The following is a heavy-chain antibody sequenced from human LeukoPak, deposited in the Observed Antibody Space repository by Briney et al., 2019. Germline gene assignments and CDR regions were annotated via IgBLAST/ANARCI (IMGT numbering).Heavy chain of an antibody. CDR1: GFTFSSYA. D-gene: IGHD3-16*02. V-gene: IGHV3-23*01. J-gene: IGHJ4*02. CDR3: AKGASRLGELSSYDPYFDY. CDR2: ISGSGGST. Sequence: PGGSLRLSCAASGFTFSSYAMSWVRQAPGKGLEWVSAISGSGGSTYYADSVKGRFTISRDNSKNTLYLQMNSLRAEDTAVYYCAKGASRLGELSSYDPYFDYWGQGTLVTVSS.